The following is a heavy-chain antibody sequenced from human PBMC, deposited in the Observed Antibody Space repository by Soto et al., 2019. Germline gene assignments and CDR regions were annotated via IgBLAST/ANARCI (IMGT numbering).Heavy chain of an antibody. J-gene: IGHJ4*02. CDR2: ITSSSRDV. CDR3: VKEVEGFDY. D-gene: IGHD1-1*01. Sequence: LRLSCAASGFTFSSHTMNWVRQAPGKGLEWVSSITSSSRDVFYADSVKGRFTISRDNAKNSLYLQMNSLRAEDTAVYYCVKEVEGFDYWGQGTLVTVSS. V-gene: IGHV3-21*01. CDR1: GFTFSSHT.